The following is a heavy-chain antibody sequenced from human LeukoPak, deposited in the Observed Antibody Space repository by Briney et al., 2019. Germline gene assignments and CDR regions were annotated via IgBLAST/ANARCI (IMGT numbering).Heavy chain of an antibody. J-gene: IGHJ4*02. CDR3: ATRTGQSFDY. V-gene: IGHV1-69*04. D-gene: IGHD1-14*01. Sequence: GASVKVSCKASGYIFTSYGISWVRQAPGQGLEWMGRIIPILGIANYAQKFQGRVTITADKSTSTAYMELSSLRSEDTAVYYCATRTGQSFDYWGQGTLVTVSS. CDR1: GYIFTSYG. CDR2: IIPILGIA.